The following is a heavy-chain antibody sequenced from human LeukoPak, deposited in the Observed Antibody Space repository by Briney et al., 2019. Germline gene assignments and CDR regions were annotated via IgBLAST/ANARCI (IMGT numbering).Heavy chain of an antibody. J-gene: IGHJ6*04. CDR1: GGSISSGGYS. D-gene: IGHD3-9*01. CDR2: IYHSEST. CDR3: ARGSERYYDILTGYLSSYYYYGMDV. Sequence: SETLSLTCAVSGGSISSGGYSWSWIRQPPGKGLEWIGYIYHSESTYYNPSLKSRVTISVDTSKNQFSLKLSSVTAADTAVYYCARGSERYYDILTGYLSSYYYYGMDVWGKGTTVTVSS. V-gene: IGHV4-30-2*05.